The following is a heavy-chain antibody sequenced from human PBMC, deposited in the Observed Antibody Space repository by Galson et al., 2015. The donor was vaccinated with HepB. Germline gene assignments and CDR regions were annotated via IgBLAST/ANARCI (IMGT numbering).Heavy chain of an antibody. D-gene: IGHD3-3*01. CDR1: GFTFSSYQ. CDR2: INADGNST. Sequence: SLRLSCAASGFTFSSYQMHWVRQAPGKGLVWLSYINADGNSTSYGDSVTGRFTISRDNAKNTLYLQMNSLGVEDTAVYYCARNYDFLNGYFSALDYWGQGTLVTVSP. J-gene: IGHJ4*02. V-gene: IGHV3-74*01. CDR3: ARNYDFLNGYFSALDY.